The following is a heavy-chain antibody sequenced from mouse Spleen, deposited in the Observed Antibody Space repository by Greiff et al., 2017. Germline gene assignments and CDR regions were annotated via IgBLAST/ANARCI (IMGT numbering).Heavy chain of an antibody. CDR1: GFTFSSYA. J-gene: IGHJ1*01. D-gene: IGHD1-1*01. Sequence: EVKVVESGGGLVKPGGSLKLSCAASGFTFSSYAMSWVRQSPKKRLEWVAEISSGVSSTYYPDTVTGRFTISSNNAKKTLYREMSSLRSEDTAMYYCARIYYGSSYGYWYFDVWGAGTTVTVSS. CDR2: ISSGVSST. V-gene: IGHV5-9-4*01. CDR3: ARIYYGSSYGYWYFDV.